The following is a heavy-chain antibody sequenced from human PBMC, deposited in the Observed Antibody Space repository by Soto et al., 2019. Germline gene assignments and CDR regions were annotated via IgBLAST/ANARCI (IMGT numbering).Heavy chain of an antibody. CDR2: TYYIGST. CDR1: GGSISSGSYY. Sequence: LSLTCPVSGGSISSGSYYWGWVRQPPGKGLEWIANTYYIGSTYFHPSLSGRVTISVDTSKNQFSLKLSSVTAADTAVYYCARLRSLDYSSGWYDFWGQGTLVTVSS. J-gene: IGHJ5*01. V-gene: IGHV4-39*01. D-gene: IGHD6-19*01. CDR3: ARLRSLDYSSGWYDF.